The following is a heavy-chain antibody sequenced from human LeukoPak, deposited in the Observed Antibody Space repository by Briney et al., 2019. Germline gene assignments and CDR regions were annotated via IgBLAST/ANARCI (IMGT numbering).Heavy chain of an antibody. CDR2: MNPNSGNT. Sequence: ASVKVSCKASGYTFTSYYMHWVRQAPGQGLEWMGWMNPNSGNTGYAQKFQGRVTMTRNTSISTAYMELSSLRSEDTAVYYCAREKEGYYDFWSGLVLWGQGTLVTVSS. V-gene: IGHV1-8*01. J-gene: IGHJ4*02. CDR3: AREKEGYYDFWSGLVL. CDR1: GYTFTSYY. D-gene: IGHD3-3*01.